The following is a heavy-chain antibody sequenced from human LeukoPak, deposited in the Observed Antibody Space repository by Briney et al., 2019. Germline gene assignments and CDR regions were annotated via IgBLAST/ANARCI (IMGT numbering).Heavy chain of an antibody. Sequence: PGGAPRLPRAASGVTLPTYWVHWGRQAPGEGVKWGSRISPDETNTVYADSVKGRFTISRDNAKNTLYLQMSSLRAEDTALYYCARDMDEDYSGNTLDYWGQGTLVSVSS. CDR3: ARDMDEDYSGNTLDY. D-gene: IGHD4-23*01. CDR1: GVTLPTYW. CDR2: ISPDETNT. J-gene: IGHJ4*02. V-gene: IGHV3-74*01.